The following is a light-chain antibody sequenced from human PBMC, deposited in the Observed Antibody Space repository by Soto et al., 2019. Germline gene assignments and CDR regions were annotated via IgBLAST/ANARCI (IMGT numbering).Light chain of an antibody. J-gene: IGKJ1*01. Sequence: IVLTQSPGTLSLSQGERATLSCRASQSVSSSYLAWCQQKPGQAPRLLIYGASSRATGIPDRFSGSGSGTDFTLTISRLEPEDFAVYYCHQYGSSSWTFGQGTNVDIK. CDR1: QSVSSSY. CDR2: GAS. CDR3: HQYGSSSWT. V-gene: IGKV3-20*01.